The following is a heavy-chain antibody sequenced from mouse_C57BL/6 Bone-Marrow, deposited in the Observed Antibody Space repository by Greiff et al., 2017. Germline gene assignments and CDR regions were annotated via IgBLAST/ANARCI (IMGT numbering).Heavy chain of an antibody. D-gene: IGHD1-1*01. CDR3: ARDYYGRRYFDY. J-gene: IGHJ2*01. CDR2: INPGSGGT. Sequence: QVQLQQSGAELVRPGTSVKVSCKASGYAFTNYLIEWVKQRPGKGLEWIGVINPGSGGTNYNEKFKGKATLTADKASSPAYMQLSSLTSDDSAVYFCARDYYGRRYFDYWGQGTTLTVSS. V-gene: IGHV1-54*01. CDR1: GYAFTNYL.